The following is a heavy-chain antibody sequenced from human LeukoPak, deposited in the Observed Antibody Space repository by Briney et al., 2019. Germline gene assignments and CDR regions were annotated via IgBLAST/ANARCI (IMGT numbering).Heavy chain of an antibody. CDR2: ISSDGSDK. D-gene: IGHD3-10*01. Sequence: GRSLRLSCAASGFTFSSYVMHWVRQAPGKGLEWVAVISSDGSDKYYADSAKGRFTMSRDNSKKQLYLQMNSLRVEDTAVYYCAKGVRGLIAYYFDYWGQGTLVTVSS. J-gene: IGHJ4*02. V-gene: IGHV3-30*18. CDR1: GFTFSSYV. CDR3: AKGVRGLIAYYFDY.